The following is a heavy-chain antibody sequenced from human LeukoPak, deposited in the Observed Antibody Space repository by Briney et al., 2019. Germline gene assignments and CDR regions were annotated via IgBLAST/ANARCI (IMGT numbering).Heavy chain of an antibody. Sequence: GGSLRLSCAASALTFNNYGMHWVRQAPGKGLEWVAFIQFDGNDKFYADSVKGRFTISRDNSKNTLFLQMNSLRAEDTAVYYCRDPFDYWGQGTLVTVSS. CDR1: ALTFNNYG. CDR3: RDPFDY. V-gene: IGHV3-30*02. D-gene: IGHD2/OR15-2a*01. J-gene: IGHJ4*02. CDR2: IQFDGNDK.